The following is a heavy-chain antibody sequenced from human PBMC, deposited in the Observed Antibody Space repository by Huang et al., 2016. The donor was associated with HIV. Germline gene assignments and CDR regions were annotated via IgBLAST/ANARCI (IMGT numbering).Heavy chain of an antibody. V-gene: IGHV4-39*01. D-gene: IGHD1-26*01. CDR3: ARLLYRYYFDY. J-gene: IGHJ4*02. Sequence: QLQLQESGPGLVKPSETLSLTCTVSGGSISSSSYYWGWIRQPPGKGLEWIGSIDYNGNTYYTPSLKGRVTISVDTSKNQFSLKLSSVTAADTAVYYCARLLYRYYFDYWGQGTLVTVSS. CDR2: IDYNGNT. CDR1: GGSISSSSYY.